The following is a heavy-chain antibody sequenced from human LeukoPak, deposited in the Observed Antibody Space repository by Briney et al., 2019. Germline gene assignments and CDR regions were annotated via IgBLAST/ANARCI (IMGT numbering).Heavy chain of an antibody. CDR1: GFFFDDYT. V-gene: IGHV3-69-1*01. D-gene: IGHD6-13*01. CDR3: ARSDLYSSSWYFAFDI. Sequence: GGSLRLSCTASGFFFDDYTMHWVRQAPGKGLEWVSSISSSSYIYYADSVKGRFTISRDNAKNSLYLQMNSLRAEDTAVYYCARSDLYSSSWYFAFDIWGQGTMVTVSS. CDR2: ISSSSYI. J-gene: IGHJ3*02.